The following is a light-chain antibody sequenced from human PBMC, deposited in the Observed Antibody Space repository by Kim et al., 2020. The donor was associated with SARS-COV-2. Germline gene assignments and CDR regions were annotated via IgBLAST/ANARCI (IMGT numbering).Light chain of an antibody. CDR2: GAS. CDR3: QQYNDWPPA. J-gene: IGKJ4*01. V-gene: IGKV3-15*01. CDR1: QRVSSD. Sequence: MSPGERVTLSCRAGQRVSSDVAWYQQTPGQPPRLLIYGASTRAAGVPARFSGGGSGTEFTFTISSLQSEDFAVYYCQQYNDWPPAFGGGTKVDIK.